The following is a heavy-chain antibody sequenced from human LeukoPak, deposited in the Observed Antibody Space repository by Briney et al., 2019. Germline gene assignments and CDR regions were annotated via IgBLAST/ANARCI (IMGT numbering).Heavy chain of an antibody. D-gene: IGHD3-22*01. Sequence: GGSLRLSXAASGFTFSSYSMNWVRQAPGKGLEWVSSIRSSSSYIYYADSVKGRFTISRDNAKNSLYLQMNSLRAEDTAVYYCARDPTYYYDSSGYYFFDYWGQGTLVTVSS. V-gene: IGHV3-21*01. J-gene: IGHJ4*02. CDR2: IRSSSSYI. CDR1: GFTFSSYS. CDR3: ARDPTYYYDSSGYYFFDY.